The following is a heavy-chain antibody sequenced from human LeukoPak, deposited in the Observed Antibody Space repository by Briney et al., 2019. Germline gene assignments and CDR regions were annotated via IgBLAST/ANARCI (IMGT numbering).Heavy chain of an antibody. D-gene: IGHD6-19*01. Sequence: GGSLRLSCAASGFTFSDYYMSWIRQAPGKGLEWISYISSSGSSIFYADSVKGRFTISRDNAKNSLYLQMNSLRAEDTAVYYCAKESTAVAGTVDYWGQGTLVTVSS. CDR1: GFTFSDYY. J-gene: IGHJ4*02. CDR3: AKESTAVAGTVDY. CDR2: ISSSGSSI. V-gene: IGHV3-11*01.